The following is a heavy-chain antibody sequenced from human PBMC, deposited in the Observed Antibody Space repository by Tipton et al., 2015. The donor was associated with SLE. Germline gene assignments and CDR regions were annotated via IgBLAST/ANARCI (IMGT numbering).Heavy chain of an antibody. J-gene: IGHJ4*02. CDR3: TRENWFYDF. Sequence: QLVQSGAEVKKPGASVRVSCEVSGYPFSDKYIHWVRQAPGQGLEWMGWIHPHTGGTHYAQKFQGRVTMTRDTSISTVYMELISLTSDDTAIYYCTRENWFYDFWGQGTLVTVSS. V-gene: IGHV1-2*02. D-gene: IGHD3-9*01. CDR2: IHPHTGGT. CDR1: GYPFSDKY.